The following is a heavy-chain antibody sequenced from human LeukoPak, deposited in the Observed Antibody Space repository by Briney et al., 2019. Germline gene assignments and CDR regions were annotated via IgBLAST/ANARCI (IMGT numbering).Heavy chain of an antibody. J-gene: IGHJ4*02. V-gene: IGHV3-23*01. CDR1: GFTVSSNY. Sequence: GGSLRLSCAASGFTVSSNYMSWVRQAPGKGLEWVSSISGRGDYTFYSDSVKGRFTISRDNSKNTLSLQMNSLRAEDTAIYYCAQDATDFDSSGQTYFDNWGQGTLVTVSS. D-gene: IGHD3-22*01. CDR2: ISGRGDYT. CDR3: AQDATDFDSSGQTYFDN.